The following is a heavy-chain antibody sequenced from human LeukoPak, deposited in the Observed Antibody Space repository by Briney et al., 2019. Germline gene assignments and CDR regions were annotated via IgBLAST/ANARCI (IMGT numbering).Heavy chain of an antibody. CDR1: GFTFSSYS. J-gene: IGHJ4*02. CDR3: ARDYSSNWLFDY. Sequence: GGSLRLSCAASGFTFSSYSMNWVRQAPGKGLEWVSYISSSSTTYYADSVKGRFTISRDNAKNSLYLQMNSLRDEDTAVYYCARDYSSNWLFDYWGQGTLVTVSS. D-gene: IGHD6-13*01. V-gene: IGHV3-48*02. CDR2: ISSSSTT.